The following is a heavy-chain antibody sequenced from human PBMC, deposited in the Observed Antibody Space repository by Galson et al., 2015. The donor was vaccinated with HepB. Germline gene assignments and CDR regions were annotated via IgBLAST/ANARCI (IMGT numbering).Heavy chain of an antibody. J-gene: IGHJ6*03. Sequence: ATLFLTCTVLGVFISSSSYYWGRVRKPPGKWLARLGSIYYSGSTHYNPSLKCRVTISVDTSKNQFSLKLSSVTTADTAVYYCVRVRVYCGGDCYSYSYYYYYYYMDVWGKGTTVTVSS. CDR1: GVFISSSSYY. CDR2: IYYSGST. D-gene: IGHD2-21*01. V-gene: IGHV4-39*07. CDR3: VRVRVYCGGDCYSYSYYYYYYYMDV.